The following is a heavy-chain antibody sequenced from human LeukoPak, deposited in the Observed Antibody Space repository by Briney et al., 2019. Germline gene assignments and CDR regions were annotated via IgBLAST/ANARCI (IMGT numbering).Heavy chain of an antibody. J-gene: IGHJ4*02. V-gene: IGHV3-23*01. CDR2: ISGSGGST. CDR3: AKGDTMIVVVIDY. Sequence: GGSLRPSCAASGFTFSSYAMSWVRQAPGKGLEWVSAISGSGGSTYYADSVKGRFTISRDNSKNTLYLQMNSLRAEDTAVYYCAKGDTMIVVVIDYWGQGTLVTVSS. CDR1: GFTFSSYA. D-gene: IGHD3-22*01.